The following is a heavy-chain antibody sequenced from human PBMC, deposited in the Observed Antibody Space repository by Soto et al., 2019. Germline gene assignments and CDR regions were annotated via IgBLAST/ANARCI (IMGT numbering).Heavy chain of an antibody. V-gene: IGHV1-8*02. Sequence: GASVKVSCKASGYTFTSYYMHWVRQATGQGLEWMGWMNPNSGNTGYAQKFQGRVTMTRNTSISTAYMELSSLRSEDTAVYYCAWTYYYDSSGYYYGAFDIWGQGTMVTVSS. J-gene: IGHJ3*02. CDR1: GYTFTSYY. D-gene: IGHD3-22*01. CDR2: MNPNSGNT. CDR3: AWTYYYDSSGYYYGAFDI.